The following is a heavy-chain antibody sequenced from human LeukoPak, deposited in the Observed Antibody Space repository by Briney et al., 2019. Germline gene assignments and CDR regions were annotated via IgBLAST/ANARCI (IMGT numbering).Heavy chain of an antibody. V-gene: IGHV3-23*01. D-gene: IGHD1-14*01. CDR3: AKDFGRNLGGPGY. CDR2: ISGNGGGT. CDR1: GFTFNTYT. J-gene: IGHJ4*02. Sequence: PGGSLRLSCAAYGFTFNTYTMAWVRQAPGGGLEWVSGISGNGGGTYYADSVKGRFAISRDNSKSTLYLQMNSLRAEDTAVYYCAKDFGRNLGGPGYWGRGTLVIVSS.